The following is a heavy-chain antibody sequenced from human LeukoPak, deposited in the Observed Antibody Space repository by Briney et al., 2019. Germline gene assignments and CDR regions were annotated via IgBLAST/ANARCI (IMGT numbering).Heavy chain of an antibody. CDR3: ARDLNSYGYYFNY. Sequence: ASVKVSCKASGYTFTSYAMHWVRQAPGQRLEWMGWINAGNGNTKYSQKFQGRVTITRDTSASTAYMELSSLRSEDTAVYYCARDLNSYGYYFNYWGQGTLVTVSS. V-gene: IGHV1-3*01. D-gene: IGHD5-18*01. CDR2: INAGNGNT. CDR1: GYTFTSYA. J-gene: IGHJ4*02.